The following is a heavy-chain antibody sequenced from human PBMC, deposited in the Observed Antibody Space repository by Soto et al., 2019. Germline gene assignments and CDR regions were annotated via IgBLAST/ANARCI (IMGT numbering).Heavy chain of an antibody. V-gene: IGHV3-23*01. Sequence: WGSLRLSCAASGFTFSSYAMTWVRQASGKGLEWVSAVTPSGGTTFYGDSVKGRFTISRDNSKNTLYLQMNNLRAEDTAVYYCAKGLIREYYYYYGLDVWGQGTTVTVSS. CDR2: VTPSGGTT. CDR1: GFTFSSYA. CDR3: AKGLIREYYYYYGLDV. D-gene: IGHD2-8*01. J-gene: IGHJ6*02.